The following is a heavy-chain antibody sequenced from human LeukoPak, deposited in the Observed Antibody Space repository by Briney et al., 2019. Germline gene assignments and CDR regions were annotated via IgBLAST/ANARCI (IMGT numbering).Heavy chain of an antibody. CDR3: ARGGRGITKAEKYGMDV. V-gene: IGHV1-69*13. CDR1: GGTFSSYA. Sequence: GASVKVSCKASGGTFSSYAISWVRQAPGQGLEWMGGIIPIFGTANYAQKFQGRVTITADESTSTAYMELSSLRSEDTAVYYCARGGRGITKAEKYGMDVWGQGTTVTVSS. CDR2: IIPIFGTA. D-gene: IGHD3-10*01. J-gene: IGHJ6*02.